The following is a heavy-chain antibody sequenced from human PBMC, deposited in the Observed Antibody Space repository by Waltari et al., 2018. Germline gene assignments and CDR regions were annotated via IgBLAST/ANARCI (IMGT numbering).Heavy chain of an antibody. CDR3: VRAYYDGRLDY. CDR2: INSDACGP. Sequence: EVQLVESGGGLVQPGGSLRLSCAASGFTFNNFWMHWVRQDAGKGLMWVSSINSDACGPIDAESVKGRFTISRDNAKNTLYLQMNSLRPEDTAVYYCVRAYYDGRLDYWGQGTLVTASS. J-gene: IGHJ4*01. CDR1: GFTFNNFW. D-gene: IGHD3-22*01. V-gene: IGHV3-74*01.